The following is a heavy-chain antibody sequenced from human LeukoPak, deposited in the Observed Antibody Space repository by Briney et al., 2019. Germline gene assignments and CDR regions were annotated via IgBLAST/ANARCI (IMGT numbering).Heavy chain of an antibody. D-gene: IGHD4-11*01. J-gene: IGHJ4*02. CDR3: ARGDPYSNYDY. V-gene: IGHV3-9*01. Sequence: GGSLRLSCAASGFTFDDYAMHWVRHAPGKGLEWVSGISWNSGSIGYADSVKGRFTISRDNAKNTLYLQMNSLRAEDTAVYYCARGDPYSNYDYWGQGTLVTVSS. CDR1: GFTFDDYA. CDR2: ISWNSGSI.